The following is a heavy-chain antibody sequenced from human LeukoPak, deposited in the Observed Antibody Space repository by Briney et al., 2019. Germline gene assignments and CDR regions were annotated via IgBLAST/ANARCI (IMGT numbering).Heavy chain of an antibody. CDR2: IYYSGNT. J-gene: IGHJ4*02. CDR1: GGSISSGDYY. D-gene: IGHD5-18*01. Sequence: SQSLSLTCTVSGGSISSGDYYWGWSRDPPGGGLEWIGYIYYSGNTYYNPSLKSRVTISVDTSKNQFSLKLSSVTAADTAVYYCARDVDTAMALDYWGQGTLVTVSS. CDR3: ARDVDTAMALDY. V-gene: IGHV4-30-4*01.